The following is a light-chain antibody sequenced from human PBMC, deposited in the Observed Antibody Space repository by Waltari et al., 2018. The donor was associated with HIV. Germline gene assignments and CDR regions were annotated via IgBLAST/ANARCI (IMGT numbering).Light chain of an antibody. CDR2: EVT. CDR1: SSDVGGYNF. J-gene: IGLJ3*02. Sequence: QSALTQPPSASGSPGQSVTISCTGTSSDVGGYNFVSWYQQHTGKAPKLMIFEVTKRPSGVPAGFSGSRTGNTASLTVSVLQADDGADYYCSSYAGGNNWVFGGGTKLTVL. CDR3: SSYAGGNNWV. V-gene: IGLV2-8*01.